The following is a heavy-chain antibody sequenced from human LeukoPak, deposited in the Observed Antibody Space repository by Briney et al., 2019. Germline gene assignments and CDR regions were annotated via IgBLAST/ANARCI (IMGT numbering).Heavy chain of an antibody. D-gene: IGHD3-22*01. V-gene: IGHV1-69*04. CDR3: ARDLYDSSGYLFDY. CDR2: IIPILGIA. J-gene: IGHJ4*02. CDR1: GGTFSSYA. Sequence: EASVKVSCKASGGTFSSYAINWVRQAPGQGLEWMGRIIPILGIANYAQKFQGRVTITADKSTSTAYMELSSLRSEDTAVYYCARDLYDSSGYLFDYWGQGTLVTVSS.